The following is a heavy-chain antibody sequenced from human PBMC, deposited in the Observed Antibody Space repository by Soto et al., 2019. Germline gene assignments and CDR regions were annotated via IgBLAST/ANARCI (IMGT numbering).Heavy chain of an antibody. Sequence: SETLSLTCTVSGGSISSGSYYWSWIRQPPGKGLEWIGYIYYSGSTNYNPSLKSRVTISVDTSKNQFSLKLSSVTAADTAVYYCARVWGGAFDIWGQGTMVTVSS. CDR3: ARVWGGAFDI. CDR1: GGSISSGSYY. CDR2: IYYSGST. V-gene: IGHV4-61*01. D-gene: IGHD3-10*01. J-gene: IGHJ3*02.